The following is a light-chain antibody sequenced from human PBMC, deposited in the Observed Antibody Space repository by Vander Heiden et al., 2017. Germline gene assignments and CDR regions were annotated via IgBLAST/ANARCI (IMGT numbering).Light chain of an antibody. Sequence: QSALTQPASVSGSPGQSITISCTGTSSDVGGYNYVSWYQQHPGKAPKLMIYEVSNRPSGVSNRFSGSKSGNTASLTISGLQAEDEADYYCSSYTSSSTLMVFGTGTKVTGL. CDR3: SSYTSSSTLMV. CDR2: EVS. V-gene: IGLV2-14*01. J-gene: IGLJ1*01. CDR1: SSDVGGYNY.